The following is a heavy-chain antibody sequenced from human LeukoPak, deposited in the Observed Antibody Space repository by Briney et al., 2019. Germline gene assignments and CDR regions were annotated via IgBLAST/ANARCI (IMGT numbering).Heavy chain of an antibody. V-gene: IGHV4-59*12. J-gene: IGHJ4*02. CDR3: ARAGYSYGPDY. Sequence: SETLSLTCPVSAGSISSYYSSCIRHPPGNGLEWIGYSSYRGSPNYNPTLTSRVTISVDTSKNQFSLKLSSVTAADTAVYYCARAGYSYGPDYWGQGTLVTVSS. D-gene: IGHD5-18*01. CDR2: SSYRGSP. CDR1: AGSISSYY.